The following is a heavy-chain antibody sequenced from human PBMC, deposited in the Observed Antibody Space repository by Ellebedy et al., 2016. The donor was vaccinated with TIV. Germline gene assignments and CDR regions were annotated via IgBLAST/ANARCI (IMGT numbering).Heavy chain of an antibody. CDR3: AKAPTAIFAHFYYYYYYMDV. CDR2: ISGSGGST. J-gene: IGHJ6*03. CDR1: GFTFSSYA. Sequence: GGSLRLXCAASGFTFSSYAMSWVRQAPGRRLEWVSAISGSGGSTHYVDSVRGRFTISRDNSKNTLYLQMTSLGAQDTAVYYCAKAPTAIFAHFYYYYYYMDVWGKGTTVTGSS. D-gene: IGHD2-21*02. V-gene: IGHV3-23*01.